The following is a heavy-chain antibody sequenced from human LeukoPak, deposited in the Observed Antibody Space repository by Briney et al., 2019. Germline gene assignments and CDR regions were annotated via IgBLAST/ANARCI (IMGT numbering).Heavy chain of an antibody. CDR3: ARYGLLRLSEINGFDI. J-gene: IGHJ3*02. D-gene: IGHD5-18*01. Sequence: KPGGSLRLSCAASGFTFSSYSMNWVRQAPGKGLEWVSSISGSSSYIYYADSVKGRFTISRHNAKNSLYLQMNSLRAEDTAVYYCARYGLLRLSEINGFDIWGQGTMVTVSS. CDR1: GFTFSSYS. CDR2: ISGSSSYI. V-gene: IGHV3-21*01.